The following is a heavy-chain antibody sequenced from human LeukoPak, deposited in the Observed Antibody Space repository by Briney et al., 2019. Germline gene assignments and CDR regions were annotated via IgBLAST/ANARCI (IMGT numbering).Heavy chain of an antibody. J-gene: IGHJ3*02. CDR2: ISYDGSNK. D-gene: IGHD1-1*01. CDR1: GFTFSSYS. CDR3: AKDRSKSNSYDAFDI. V-gene: IGHV3-30*18. Sequence: GGSLRLSCAASGFTFSSYSMNWVRQAPGKGLEWVAVISYDGSNKYYADSVKGRFTISRDNSKNTLYLQMNSLRAEDTAVYYCAKDRSKSNSYDAFDIWGQGTMVTVSS.